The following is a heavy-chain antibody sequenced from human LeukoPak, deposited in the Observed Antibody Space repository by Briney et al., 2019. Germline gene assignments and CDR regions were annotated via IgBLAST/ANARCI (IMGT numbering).Heavy chain of an antibody. CDR3: ARGGDMVGTTKVPFDY. CDR2: ISSGSST. CDR1: GFAVTSSY. J-gene: IGHJ4*02. D-gene: IGHD1-26*01. Sequence: GGSLRLSCAVSGFAVTSSYMTWVRQTPGKGLEWVSIISSGSSTYYIGSVKGRFTISRDNSKNTLYLQMESLRAEDTAVYYCARGGDMVGTTKVPFDYWGQGTLVTVSS. V-gene: IGHV3-53*01.